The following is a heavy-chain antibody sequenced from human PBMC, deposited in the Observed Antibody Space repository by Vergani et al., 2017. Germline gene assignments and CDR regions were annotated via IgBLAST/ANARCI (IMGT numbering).Heavy chain of an antibody. CDR3: VRDVLVSRT. CDR1: GFTFSHYS. CDR2: ISGNNDDV. D-gene: IGHD2-8*02. J-gene: IGHJ3*01. Sequence: EVQMVESGGGLVKPGGSLRLSCVASGFTFSHYSMKWARQAPGKGVEGVSSISGNNDDVYNVESVKGRFTITRDNAKNSLHLDMSSLRAEDKALYYCVRDVLVSRTWGQGTLVAVSS. V-gene: IGHV3-21*01.